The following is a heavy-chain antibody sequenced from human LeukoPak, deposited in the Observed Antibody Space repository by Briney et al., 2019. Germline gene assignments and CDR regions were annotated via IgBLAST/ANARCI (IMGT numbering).Heavy chain of an antibody. CDR1: GGSISSYY. CDR2: IYYSGST. D-gene: IGHD6-13*01. V-gene: IGHV4-59*12. CDR3: ARGASSWYAFDI. J-gene: IGHJ3*02. Sequence: SETLSLTCTVSGGSISSYYWSWIRQPPGKGLEWIGYIYYSGSTYYNPSLKSRVTISVDTSKNQFSLKLSSVTAADTAVYYCARGASSWYAFDIWGQGTMVTVSS.